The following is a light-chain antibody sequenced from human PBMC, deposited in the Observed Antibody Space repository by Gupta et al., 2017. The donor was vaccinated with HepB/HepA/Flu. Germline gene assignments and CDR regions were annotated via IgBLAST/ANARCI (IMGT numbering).Light chain of an antibody. CDR2: GAS. V-gene: IGKV3-20*01. CDR3: QRDDTSPPT. Sequence: DIVLTQSPGTLSLSAGERATLSCRASQNVSTSYLVWYQQKPGQAPRLLIYGASCRATDIPDRFSRSGSGTDFTLTISRLEPEDFAVLFCQRDDTSPPTFGQGTKVEIK. CDR1: QNVSTSY. J-gene: IGKJ1*01.